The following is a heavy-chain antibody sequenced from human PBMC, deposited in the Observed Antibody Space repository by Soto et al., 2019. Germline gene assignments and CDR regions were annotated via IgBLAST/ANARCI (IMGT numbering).Heavy chain of an antibody. Sequence: PGGSLRLSCAASGFTFSSYSMNWVRQAPGKGLEWVSSISSSSSYIYYADSVKGRFTISRDNAKNSLYLQMNSLRAEDTAVYYCARDSTKYNWFDPWGQGTLVTVSS. CDR1: GFTFSSYS. CDR3: ARDSTKYNWFDP. J-gene: IGHJ5*02. V-gene: IGHV3-21*01. CDR2: ISSSSSYI.